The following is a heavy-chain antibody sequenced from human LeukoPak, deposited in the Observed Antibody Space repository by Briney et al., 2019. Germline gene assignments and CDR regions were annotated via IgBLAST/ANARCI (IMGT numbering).Heavy chain of an antibody. J-gene: IGHJ3*01. Sequence: PGGSLRLSCAASGFTFDDYGMSWVRQAPGKGLEWVPGINWNGGSTGYADSVKGRFTISRDNSKNTLYLQMSSLRAEDTAVYYCASRIVVAAADAFDVWGQGTVVTVS. CDR2: INWNGGST. CDR3: ASRIVVAAADAFDV. D-gene: IGHD6-19*01. V-gene: IGHV3-20*04. CDR1: GFTFDDYG.